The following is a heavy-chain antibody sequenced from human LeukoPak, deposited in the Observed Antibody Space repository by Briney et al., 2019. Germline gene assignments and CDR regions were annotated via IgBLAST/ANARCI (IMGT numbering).Heavy chain of an antibody. J-gene: IGHJ5*02. CDR1: GFTFDDYG. CDR3: ARSTDYGGNSGGNWFDP. V-gene: IGHV3-20*04. D-gene: IGHD4-23*01. CDR2: INWNGGST. Sequence: PGGSLRLSCAASGFTFDDYGMSWVRQAPGKGLEWVSGINWNGGSTCYADSVKGRFTNSRDNAKNSLCLQMNSLRAEDTALYYCARSTDYGGNSGGNWFDPWGQGTLVTVSS.